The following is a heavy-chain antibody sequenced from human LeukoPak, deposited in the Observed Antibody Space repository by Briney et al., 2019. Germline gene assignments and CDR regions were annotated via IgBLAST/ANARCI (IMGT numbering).Heavy chain of an antibody. CDR2: INHSGGT. V-gene: IGHV4-34*01. Sequence: SETLSLTCAVYGGSFSDYSWTWIRQPPGKGLEWIGEINHSGGTNHNPSLMSRVIMSVDTSKNQFSLKLSSVTAADTAVYYCARGGLLRYCSGGSCYSRNWFDPWGQGTLVTVSS. J-gene: IGHJ5*02. CDR1: GGSFSDYS. CDR3: ARGGLLRYCSGGSCYSRNWFDP. D-gene: IGHD2-15*01.